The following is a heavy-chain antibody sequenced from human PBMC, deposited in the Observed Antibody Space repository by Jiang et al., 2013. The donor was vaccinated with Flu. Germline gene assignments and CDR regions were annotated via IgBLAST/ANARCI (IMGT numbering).Heavy chain of an antibody. Sequence: QLVESGAEVKKPGSSVKVSCKASGGTFSSYAISWVRQAPGQGLEWMGGIIPIFGTANYAQKFQGRVTITADKSTSTAYMELSSLRSEDTAVYYCAREAGGWVRGGIYYFDYWGQGTPVTVSS. D-gene: IGHD3-16*01. CDR3: AREAGGWVRGGIYYFDY. CDR1: GGTFSSYA. CDR2: IIPIFGTA. V-gene: IGHV1-69*06. J-gene: IGHJ4*02.